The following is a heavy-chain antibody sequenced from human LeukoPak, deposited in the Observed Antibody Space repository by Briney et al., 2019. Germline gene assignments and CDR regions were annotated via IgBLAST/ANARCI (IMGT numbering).Heavy chain of an antibody. CDR2: INHSGST. Sequence: SETLSLTCTVSGGSISSYYWSWIRQPPGKGLEWIGEINHSGSTNYNPSLKSRVTISVDTSKNQFSLKLSSVTAADTAVYYCAREAAAEDYWGQGTLVTVSS. CDR1: GGSISSYY. D-gene: IGHD6-13*01. V-gene: IGHV4-34*01. CDR3: AREAAAEDY. J-gene: IGHJ4*02.